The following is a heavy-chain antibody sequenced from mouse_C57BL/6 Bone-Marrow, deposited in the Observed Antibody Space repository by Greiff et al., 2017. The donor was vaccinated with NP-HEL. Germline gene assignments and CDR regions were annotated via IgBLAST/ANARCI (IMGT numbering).Heavy chain of an antibody. J-gene: IGHJ2*01. CDR1: GFTFTDYY. CDR3: ARSVFLTGDFDY. D-gene: IGHD1-1*01. Sequence: EVKLVESGGGLVQPGGSLSLSCAASGFTFTDYYMSWVRQPPGKALEWLGFIRNKANGYTTEYSASVKGRFTISRDNSQSILYLQMNALRAEDSATYYCARSVFLTGDFDYWGKGTTLTVSS. CDR2: IRNKANGYTT. V-gene: IGHV7-3*01.